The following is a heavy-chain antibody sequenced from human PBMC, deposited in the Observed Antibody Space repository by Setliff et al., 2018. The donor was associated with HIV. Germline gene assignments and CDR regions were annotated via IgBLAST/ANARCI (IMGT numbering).Heavy chain of an antibody. V-gene: IGHV4-4*08. Sequence: SETLSLTCTVSGGSISSYYWSWIRLPPGKGLEWIGYIYTSGITNYNPSLKSRVTMSVDTSKNQFPLKLSSVTAADTAVYYCARDYSGWYYFDCWGQGTLVTVSS. CDR2: IYTSGIT. D-gene: IGHD6-19*01. CDR1: GGSISSYY. CDR3: ARDYSGWYYFDC. J-gene: IGHJ4*02.